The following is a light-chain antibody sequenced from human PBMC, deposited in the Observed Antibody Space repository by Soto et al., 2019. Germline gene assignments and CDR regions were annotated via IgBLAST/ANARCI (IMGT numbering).Light chain of an antibody. CDR3: QQRSNWPPWT. CDR2: DAS. CDR1: QSVSSY. Sequence: EILFTQSPATLSLSPVERATLPCRSSQSVSSYLAWYQQKPGQAPRLLIYDASNRATGIPARFSGSGSWTDFTLTISSLEPEDFAVYYCQQRSNWPPWTFGQGTKVDIK. V-gene: IGKV3-11*01. J-gene: IGKJ1*01.